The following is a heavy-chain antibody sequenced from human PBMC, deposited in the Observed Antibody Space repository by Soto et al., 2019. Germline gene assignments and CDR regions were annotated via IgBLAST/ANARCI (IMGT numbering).Heavy chain of an antibody. D-gene: IGHD3-10*01. Sequence: EVQLLESGGGLVQPGGSLRLSCAASGFTFSSYAMSWVRQAPGKGLEWVSAISGSGGSTYYADSVKGRFTISRDNSKNTLYLQMNSLRAEDTAVYYCAKDLEWFGELPKGLTDYWGQGTLVTVSS. CDR3: AKDLEWFGELPKGLTDY. CDR1: GFTFSSYA. J-gene: IGHJ4*02. V-gene: IGHV3-23*01. CDR2: ISGSGGST.